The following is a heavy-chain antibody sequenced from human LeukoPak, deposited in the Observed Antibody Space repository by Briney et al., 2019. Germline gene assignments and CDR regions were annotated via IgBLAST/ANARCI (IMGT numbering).Heavy chain of an antibody. CDR2: ISWNSGST. CDR3: AKGVSLGYCSGGSCSAHFDY. J-gene: IGHJ4*02. Sequence: TGGSLRLSCAASGFTFDDYAMHWVRQAPGKGLEWVSGISWNSGSTGYADSVKGRFTISRDNAKNSLYLQMNSLRAEDMALYYCAKGVSLGYCSGGSCSAHFDYWGQGTLVTVSS. V-gene: IGHV3-9*03. CDR1: GFTFDDYA. D-gene: IGHD2-15*01.